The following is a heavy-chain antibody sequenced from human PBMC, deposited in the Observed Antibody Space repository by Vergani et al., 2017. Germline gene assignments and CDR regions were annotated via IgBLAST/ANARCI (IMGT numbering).Heavy chain of an antibody. D-gene: IGHD3-9*01. Sequence: QVQLVQSGAEVKKPGSSVKVSCKASGGTFSSYAISWVRQAPGQGLEWMGRIIPIFGTANYAQKFQGRVTITADESTSTAYMELSSLRSEDTAVYYCASHILNGYNRGIHYYYYGMDVWGQGTTVTVSS. CDR3: ASHILNGYNRGIHYYYYGMDV. CDR2: IIPIFGTA. V-gene: IGHV1-69*13. J-gene: IGHJ6*02. CDR1: GGTFSSYA.